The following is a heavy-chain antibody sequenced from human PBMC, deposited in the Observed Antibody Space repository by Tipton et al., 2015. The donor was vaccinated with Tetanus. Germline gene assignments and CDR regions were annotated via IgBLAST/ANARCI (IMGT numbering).Heavy chain of an antibody. V-gene: IGHV3-21*01. D-gene: IGHD3-9*01. J-gene: IGHJ4*02. Sequence: VQLVQSGGGLVKPGGSLRLSCAASGFAFSSYSMNWVRQAPGKGLEWVSSISPRATYRYYADSVKGRFTISRDDAKNSLFLQMNSLRVEDTAVYFCARIHVGLTEPCDYWGQGILVTVSS. CDR3: ARIHVGLTEPCDY. CDR1: GFAFSSYS. CDR2: ISPRATYR.